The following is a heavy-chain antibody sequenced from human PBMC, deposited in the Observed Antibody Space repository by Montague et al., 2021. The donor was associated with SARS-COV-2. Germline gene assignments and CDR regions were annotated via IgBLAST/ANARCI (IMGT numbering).Heavy chain of an antibody. J-gene: IGHJ4*02. V-gene: IGHV3-74*01. CDR1: GFSFSSYW. D-gene: IGHD3-16*01. CDR2: INSDGSNT. Sequence: SLRLSCAASGFSFSSYWMHWVRQAPGKGLVWVSRINSDGSNTSYADSVKGRFTISRDNAKNTLYLQMNSLRAEDTAVYYCVFLGGHFDYWGQGTLVTVSS. CDR3: VFLGGHFDY.